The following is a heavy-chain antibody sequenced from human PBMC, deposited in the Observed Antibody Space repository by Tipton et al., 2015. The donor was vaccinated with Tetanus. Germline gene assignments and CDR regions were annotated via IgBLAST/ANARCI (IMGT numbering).Heavy chain of an antibody. CDR3: ARDRGDYIYYGMDV. CDR2: IDPNSGGT. CDR1: GYTFTGYY. J-gene: IGHJ6*02. D-gene: IGHD3-22*01. V-gene: IGHV1-2*02. Sequence: QVQLVQSGAEVKKPGASVKVSCKASGYTFTGYYIYWARQAPGQGLEWMGWIDPNSGGTVYAQKFQGRVTMTRDTSISTAYMELRSLRSDDTAVYYCARDRGDYIYYGMDVWGPGTTVTVS.